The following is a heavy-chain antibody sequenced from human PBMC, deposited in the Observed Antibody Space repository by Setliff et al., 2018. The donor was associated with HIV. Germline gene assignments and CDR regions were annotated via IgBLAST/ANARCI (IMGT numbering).Heavy chain of an antibody. J-gene: IGHJ4*02. D-gene: IGHD6-19*01. CDR2: ISSSSSTI. V-gene: IGHV3-48*04. CDR1: GFTFSSYS. CDR3: ARDYWVAGLDS. Sequence: PGGSLRLSCAASGFTFSSYSMNWVRQAPGKGLEWVSYISSSSSTIYYADSVKGRFTISRDNAKNSLYLQMNSLSVEDTAVYYCARDYWVAGLDSWGQGTLVTVSS.